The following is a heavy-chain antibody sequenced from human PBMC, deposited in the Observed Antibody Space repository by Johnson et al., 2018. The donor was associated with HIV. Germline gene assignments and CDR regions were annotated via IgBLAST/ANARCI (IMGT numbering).Heavy chain of an antibody. CDR2: IKQDGSEK. J-gene: IGHJ3*02. V-gene: IGHV3-7*02. CDR1: GFTFSSYW. D-gene: IGHD3-3*02. Sequence: VQLVESGGGLVQPGGSLRLSCAASGFTFSSYWMSWVRQAPGKGLEWVANIKQDGSEKWYVDSVKGRFTISRDKAKNTLYLQMNSLRADDTAVYYCASAFTANIWGQGTLVSVSS. CDR3: ASAFTANI.